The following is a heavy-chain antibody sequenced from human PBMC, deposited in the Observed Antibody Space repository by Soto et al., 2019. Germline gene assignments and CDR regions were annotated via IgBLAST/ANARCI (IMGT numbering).Heavy chain of an antibody. V-gene: IGHV3-30*18. D-gene: IGHD2-15*01. Sequence: QVQLVESGGGVVQPGRSLRLSCAASGFTFNNYAMHWVRQAPGKGLEWVAVVSDHGGDKYSADSVRGRFTISRDNSQNTVNLQMNSLRTEDTAVYYCAKDRGSNSRTFDYWGQGALVTVSS. CDR2: VSDHGGDK. CDR3: AKDRGSNSRTFDY. J-gene: IGHJ4*02. CDR1: GFTFNNYA.